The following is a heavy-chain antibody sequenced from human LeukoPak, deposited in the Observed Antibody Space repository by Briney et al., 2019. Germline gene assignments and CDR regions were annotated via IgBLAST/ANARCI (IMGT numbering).Heavy chain of an antibody. CDR1: GFILSNYW. J-gene: IGHJ4*02. D-gene: IGHD2-8*01. CDR2: IHNDGSST. CDR3: ARDGISCTSGHCYFAS. V-gene: IGHV3-74*01. Sequence: PGGSLRLSCATSGFILSNYWMHWVRQAPGKGLVWVSRIHNDGSSTSYADSVKGRFTISRDNARNTLYLEMNGLRAEDTAVYYCARDGISCTSGHCYFASWGQGTLVTVSS.